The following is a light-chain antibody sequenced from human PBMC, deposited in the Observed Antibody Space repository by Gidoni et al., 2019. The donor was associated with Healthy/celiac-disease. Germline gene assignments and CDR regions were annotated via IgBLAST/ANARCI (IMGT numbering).Light chain of an antibody. V-gene: IGKV1-5*03. CDR3: QQYNSYPAT. CDR1: QSISSW. Sequence: DIQMTQSPSTLSASVGYRVTITCRASQSISSWMAWYQPKPGKAPKLLIYKASSLESGVPSRFSGSGSWTECTLTISSLKPDDFATYYCQQYNSYPATFXHXTKLEI. CDR2: KAS. J-gene: IGKJ2*01.